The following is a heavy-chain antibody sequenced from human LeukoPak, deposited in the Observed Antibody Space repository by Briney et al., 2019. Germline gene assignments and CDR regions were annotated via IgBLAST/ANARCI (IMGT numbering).Heavy chain of an antibody. J-gene: IGHJ5*01. CDR3: ARALTGFNWFDS. CDR2: IYPGDSDT. D-gene: IGHD3-9*01. CDR1: GYSFISYW. V-gene: IGHV5-51*01. Sequence: GESLKISCKGSGYSFISYWIGWVRQIPGKGLEWMGIIYPGDSDTRYSPSFQSQVTISADNSISTAYLQWSSLKASDTAMYYCARALTGFNWFDSWGQGTLVTVSS.